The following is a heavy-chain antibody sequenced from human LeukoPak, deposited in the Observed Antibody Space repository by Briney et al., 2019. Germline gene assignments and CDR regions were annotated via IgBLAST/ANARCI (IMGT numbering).Heavy chain of an antibody. CDR1: GFTFSSYW. Sequence: GGSLRLSCAASGFTFSSYWMSWVRQAPGKGLEWVANIKQDGSEKYYVDSVKGRFTISRDNAKNSLYLQMNSLRAEDTAVYYCARDWSSSWYAGSLNWFDPWGQGTLVTVSS. CDR2: IKQDGSEK. J-gene: IGHJ5*02. CDR3: ARDWSSSWYAGSLNWFDP. V-gene: IGHV3-7*01. D-gene: IGHD6-13*01.